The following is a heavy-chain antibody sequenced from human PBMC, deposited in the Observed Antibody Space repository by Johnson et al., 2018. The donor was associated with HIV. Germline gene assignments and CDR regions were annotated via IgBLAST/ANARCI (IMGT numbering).Heavy chain of an antibody. Sequence: VQLVESGGGLVQPGGSLRLSCAASGFTFSSYWMHWVHQAPGKGLVWVSRINSDGSSTSYADSVKGRFTISRDNDKNTLYLQMNSLRAEDTAVYYCARVFRGGATPAFDIWGQGTMVTVSS. D-gene: IGHD5-12*01. CDR2: INSDGSST. J-gene: IGHJ3*02. V-gene: IGHV3-74*01. CDR3: ARVFRGGATPAFDI. CDR1: GFTFSSYW.